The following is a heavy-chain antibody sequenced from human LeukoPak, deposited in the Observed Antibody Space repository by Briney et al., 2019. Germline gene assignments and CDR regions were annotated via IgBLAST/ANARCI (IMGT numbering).Heavy chain of an antibody. V-gene: IGHV3-23*01. J-gene: IGHJ4*02. CDR1: GFTFSSYG. CDR2: ISGSGGST. Sequence: PGGSLRLSCAASGFTFSSYGMHWVRQAPGKGLEWVSAISGSGGSTYYADSVKGRFTISRDNSKNTLYLQMNSLRAEDTAVYYCAKDNWNDFRGYFDYWGQGTLVTVSS. CDR3: AKDNWNDFRGYFDY. D-gene: IGHD1-20*01.